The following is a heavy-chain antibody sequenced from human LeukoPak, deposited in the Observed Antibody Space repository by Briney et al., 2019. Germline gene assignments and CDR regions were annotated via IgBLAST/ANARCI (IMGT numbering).Heavy chain of an antibody. Sequence: GSLRLSCAASGFTFSSYSMNWVRQAPGKGLEWIGSIYHSGSTYYNPSLKSRVTISVDTSKNQFSLKLSSVTAADTAVYYCARSYYDFWSGYLNWFDPWGQGTLVTVSS. V-gene: IGHV4-38-2*01. J-gene: IGHJ5*02. D-gene: IGHD3-3*01. CDR3: ARSYYDFWSGYLNWFDP. CDR1: GFTFSSYS. CDR2: IYHSGST.